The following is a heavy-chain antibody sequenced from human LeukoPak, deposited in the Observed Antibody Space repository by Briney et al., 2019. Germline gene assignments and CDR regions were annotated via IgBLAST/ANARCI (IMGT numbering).Heavy chain of an antibody. CDR3: ARDLVVVVPAASGDGHYGMDV. V-gene: IGHV1-46*01. J-gene: IGHJ6*02. CDR1: GYTFTSNY. Sequence: ASVKVSFKASGYTFTSNYIHWVRQAPGQGLEWMGMIYPRDGSTSYAQKFQGRVTMTRDTSTSTVYMELSSLRSEDTAVYYCARDLVVVVPAASGDGHYGMDVWGQGTTVTVSS. D-gene: IGHD2-2*01. CDR2: IYPRDGST.